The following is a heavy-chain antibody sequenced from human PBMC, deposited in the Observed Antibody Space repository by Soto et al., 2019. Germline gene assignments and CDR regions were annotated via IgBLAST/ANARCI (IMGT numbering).Heavy chain of an antibody. V-gene: IGHV2-5*02. CDR2: IYWDDDK. Sequence: QITLNESGPPVVNPAEPLTLTCTFSGFSLTTSGVGVGWIRQSPGKAPEWLALIYWDDDKRYSASLKSRLTITKDPSKNQVVLTMASVDPADTATYYCAHRILRTVFGLVTTTAIYFDFWGQGTPVVVSS. CDR3: AHRILRTVFGLVTTTAIYFDF. J-gene: IGHJ4*02. D-gene: IGHD3-3*01. CDR1: GFSLTTSGVG.